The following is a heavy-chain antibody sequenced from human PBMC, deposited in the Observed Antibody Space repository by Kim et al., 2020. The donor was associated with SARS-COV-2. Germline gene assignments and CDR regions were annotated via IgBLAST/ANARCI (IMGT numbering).Heavy chain of an antibody. CDR3: ARHGSAGVTTLYGFDV. J-gene: IGHJ3*01. D-gene: IGHD2-21*02. V-gene: IGHV4-59*08. CDR2: VYKSGKT. CDR1: GGSIGTYY. Sequence: SQTLSLTCNVSGGSIGTYYWNWIRQSPGQGLEWIGYVYKSGKTNYNPSLKSRVTLSIDTSKNQFSLRLTSVTAADTAIYYCARHGSAGVTTLYGFDVWGQ.